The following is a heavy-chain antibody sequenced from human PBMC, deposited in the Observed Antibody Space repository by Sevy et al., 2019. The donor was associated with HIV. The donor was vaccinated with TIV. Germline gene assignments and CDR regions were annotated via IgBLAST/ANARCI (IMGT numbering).Heavy chain of an antibody. CDR3: VSWGGILAAAGGC. D-gene: IGHD6-13*01. V-gene: IGHV3-74*01. CDR1: GFTFNSFW. CDR2: INSDGSTT. J-gene: IGHJ4*02. Sequence: GGSLRLSCVGSGFTFNSFWMHWVRQAPGKGLVWVSHINSDGSTTDYADSVKGRFTISRDNAKNTLYLQMNSLRVEDTAVYYCVSWGGILAAAGGCWGRGTLVTVSS.